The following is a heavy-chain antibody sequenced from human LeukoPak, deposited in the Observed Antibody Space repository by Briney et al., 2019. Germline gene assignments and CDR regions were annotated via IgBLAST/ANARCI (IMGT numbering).Heavy chain of an antibody. D-gene: IGHD5-18*01. J-gene: IGHJ4*02. CDR3: ARGDTDFDY. V-gene: IGHV3-7*01. CDR1: GFTFSSYW. Sequence: GGSLRLSCAAPGFTFSSYWMSWVRQAPGKGLEWVANIKQDGSEKYYVDSVKGRFTISRDNAKNSLYLQMNSLRAEDTAVYYCARGDTDFDYWGQGTLATVSS. CDR2: IKQDGSEK.